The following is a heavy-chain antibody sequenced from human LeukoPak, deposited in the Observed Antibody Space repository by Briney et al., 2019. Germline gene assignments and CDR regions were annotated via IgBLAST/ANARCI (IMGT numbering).Heavy chain of an antibody. CDR2: ISYDGSNK. J-gene: IGHJ1*01. CDR3: ARLDAEYFQH. V-gene: IGHV3-30*01. Sequence: GRALRLSCAASGFTFSSYAMHWVRQAPGKGVEGVAVISYDGSNKYYADSVKGRFTISRDNSKNTLYLQMNSLRAEDTAVYYCARLDAEYFQHWGQGTLVTVSS. CDR1: GFTFSSYA.